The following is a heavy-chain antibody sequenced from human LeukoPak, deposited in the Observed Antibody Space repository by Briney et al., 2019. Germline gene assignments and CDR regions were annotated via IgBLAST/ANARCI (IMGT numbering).Heavy chain of an antibody. CDR1: GGSISSYY. Sequence: PSETLSLTCTVSGGSISSYYWSWIWQPAGKGLEWIGRIYTSGSTNYNPSLKSRVTMPVDTSKNQFSLKLSSVTAADTAVYYCARGGSRYDSSGYYEGDYWGQGTLVTVSS. J-gene: IGHJ4*02. CDR3: ARGGSRYDSSGYYEGDY. CDR2: IYTSGST. D-gene: IGHD3-22*01. V-gene: IGHV4-4*07.